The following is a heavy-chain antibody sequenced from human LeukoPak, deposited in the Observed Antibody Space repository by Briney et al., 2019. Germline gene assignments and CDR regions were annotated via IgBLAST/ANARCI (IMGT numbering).Heavy chain of an antibody. D-gene: IGHD6-13*01. CDR2: ISAYNGNT. V-gene: IGHV1-18*01. J-gene: IGHJ6*03. CDR3: ARVPYSSSWYVSDYYYYYMDV. CDR1: GYTFTSYG. Sequence: GASVKVSCKASGYTFTSYGISWVRQAPGQGLEWMGWISAYNGNTNYAQKLQGRVTMTTDTSTSTAYMELRSLRSDDTAVYYCARVPYSSSWYVSDYYYYYMDVWGKGTTVTVSS.